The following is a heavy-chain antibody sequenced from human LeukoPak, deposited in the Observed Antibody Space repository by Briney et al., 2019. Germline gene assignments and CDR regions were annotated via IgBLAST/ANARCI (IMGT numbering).Heavy chain of an antibody. J-gene: IGHJ4*02. CDR1: GDSVTSGSYY. V-gene: IGHV4-61*01. D-gene: IGHD5-18*01. CDR3: ARVLRAASWRSYDY. Sequence: KPSETLSLNCTVSGDSVTSGSYYWNWFRQPPGKGLEWIGYIYYNGDTNYNPSLKSRVIISIDTSSNQFSLRLNSMTAADTAVYYCARVLRAASWRSYDYWGQGSLVTVSS. CDR2: IYYNGDT.